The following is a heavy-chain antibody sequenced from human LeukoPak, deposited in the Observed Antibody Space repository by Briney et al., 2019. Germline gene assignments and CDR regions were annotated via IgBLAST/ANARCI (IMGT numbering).Heavy chain of an antibody. J-gene: IGHJ5*02. V-gene: IGHV1-2*02. Sequence: ASVKVSCKASGYTFTGYYMHWVRQAPGQGLEWMGWINPNSGGTNYAQKFQGRVTMTRDTSISTAYMELSRLRSDDTAVYYCARDRRRVVQSVYSSGWSNWFDPWGQGTLVTVSS. CDR3: ARDRRRVVQSVYSSGWSNWFDP. D-gene: IGHD6-19*01. CDR2: INPNSGGT. CDR1: GYTFTGYY.